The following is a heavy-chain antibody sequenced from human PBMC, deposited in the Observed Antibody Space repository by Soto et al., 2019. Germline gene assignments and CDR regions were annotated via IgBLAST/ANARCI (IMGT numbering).Heavy chain of an antibody. Sequence: GGSLRLSCAASGFTFSSYGMHWVRQAPGKGLEWVAVISYDGSNKYYADSVKGRFTISRDNSKNTLYLQMNSLRAEDTAVYYCARRPLLGEDTDFDYWGQGTLVTVSS. CDR1: GFTFSSYG. J-gene: IGHJ4*02. V-gene: IGHV3-30*03. CDR3: ARRPLLGEDTDFDY. CDR2: ISYDGSNK. D-gene: IGHD3-10*01.